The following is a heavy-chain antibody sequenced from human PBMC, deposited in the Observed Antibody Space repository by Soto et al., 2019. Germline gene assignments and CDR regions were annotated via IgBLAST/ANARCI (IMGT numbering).Heavy chain of an antibody. CDR3: ASAGYSSGWYRGYYFDY. Sequence: SQTLSLPCAISGDSVSSNSAAWNWIRQSPSRGLEWLGRTYYRSKWYNDYAVSVKSRITINPDTSKNQFSLQLNSVTPEDTAVYYCASAGYSSGWYRGYYFDYWGQGTLVTVSS. J-gene: IGHJ4*02. CDR1: GDSVSSNSAA. D-gene: IGHD6-19*01. V-gene: IGHV6-1*01. CDR2: TYYRSKWYN.